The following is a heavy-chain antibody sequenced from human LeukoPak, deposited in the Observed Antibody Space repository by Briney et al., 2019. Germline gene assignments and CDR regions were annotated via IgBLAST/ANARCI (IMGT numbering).Heavy chain of an antibody. CDR1: GFIVINNY. Sequence: GGSLRLSCAASGFIVINNYMSWVRQAPGKGLEWVSVIYSGGSTYYADSVRGRFTISRDSSKNTLYLQMNSLRAEDTAMYYCARSPSLPWFGELDCWGQGTLVTVSS. CDR3: ARSPSLPWFGELDC. D-gene: IGHD3-10*01. CDR2: IYSGGST. V-gene: IGHV3-53*01. J-gene: IGHJ4*02.